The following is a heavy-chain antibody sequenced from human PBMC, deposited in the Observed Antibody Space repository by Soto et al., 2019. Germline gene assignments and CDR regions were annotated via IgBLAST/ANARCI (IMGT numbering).Heavy chain of an antibody. V-gene: IGHV4-61*08. CDR3: ARQLGLWQPLDY. Sequence: KSSETLSLTCTVSGGSISSGDYYWSWIRQSPGKGPEWIGYIYYSGNTNYNPPLKSRVTISVDMPKSLFSLKLNSVTAADTAVYYCARQLGLWQPLDYWGRGTLVTVSS. CDR2: IYYSGNT. J-gene: IGHJ4*02. CDR1: GGSISSGDYY. D-gene: IGHD1-1*01.